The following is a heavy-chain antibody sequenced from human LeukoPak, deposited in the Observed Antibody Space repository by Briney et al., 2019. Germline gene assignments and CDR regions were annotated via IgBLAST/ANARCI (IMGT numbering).Heavy chain of an antibody. CDR1: GYSISSGYY. CDR3: ARAAVGSSGWPLGWYFDL. CDR2: IYHSGST. J-gene: IGHJ2*01. Sequence: SETLSLTCTVSGYSISSGYYWGWIRQPPGKGLEWIGSIYHSGSTYYNPSLKSRVTISVDTSKNQFSLKLSSVTAADTAVYYCARAAVGSSGWPLGWYFDLWGRGTLVTVSS. V-gene: IGHV4-38-2*02. D-gene: IGHD6-19*01.